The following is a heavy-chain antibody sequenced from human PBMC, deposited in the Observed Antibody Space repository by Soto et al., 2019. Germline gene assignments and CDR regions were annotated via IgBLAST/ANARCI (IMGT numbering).Heavy chain of an antibody. D-gene: IGHD2-15*01. CDR1: GFTFSNAW. CDR2: IKSKTDGGTT. CDR3: TTAEDIVVVVAATG. V-gene: IGHV3-15*01. Sequence: EVQLVESGGGLVKPGGSLRLSCAASGFTFSNAWMSWVRQAPGKGLEWVGRIKSKTDGGTTDYAAPVKGRFTISRDDSKNTLYLQMNSLKTEDTAVYYCTTAEDIVVVVAATGWGQGTLVTVSS. J-gene: IGHJ4*02.